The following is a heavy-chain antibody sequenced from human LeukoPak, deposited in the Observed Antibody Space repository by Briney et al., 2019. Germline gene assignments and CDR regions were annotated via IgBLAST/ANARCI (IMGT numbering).Heavy chain of an antibody. CDR3: ARAPEGGRECTT. V-gene: IGHV4/OR15-8*01. CDR1: GVSISSRNW. J-gene: IGHJ5*02. D-gene: IGHD2-8*01. Sequence: SETLSLTCVVSGVSISSRNWWTCVRQSPGKGLEWIGEIYHGGSPNYKSSLKSRVTTSLDKSKNHFSLSLRSVTAADTAVYYCARAPEGGRECTTWGQGTPVAVSS. CDR2: IYHGGSP.